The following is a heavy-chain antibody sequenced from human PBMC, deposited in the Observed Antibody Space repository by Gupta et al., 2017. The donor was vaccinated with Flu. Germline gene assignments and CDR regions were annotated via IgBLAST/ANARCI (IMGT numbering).Heavy chain of an antibody. D-gene: IGHD3-22*01. CDR3: ARGDHYYYDSSGYRSGDY. Sequence: QVQLVQSGAEVKKPGASVKVSCKASGYTFTSYDINWVRTATGQGLEWMGWMNPNSGNTGYAQKFQGRVTMTRNTSISTAYMELSSLRSEDTAVYYCARGDHYYYDSSGYRSGDYWGQGTLVTVSS. J-gene: IGHJ4*02. V-gene: IGHV1-8*01. CDR1: GYTFTSYD. CDR2: MNPNSGNT.